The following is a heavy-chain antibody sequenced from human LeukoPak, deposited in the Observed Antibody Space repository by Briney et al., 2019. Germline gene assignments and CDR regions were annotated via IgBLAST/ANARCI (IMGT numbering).Heavy chain of an antibody. J-gene: IGHJ6*03. CDR2: IHYTGRT. V-gene: IGHV4-39*07. CDR1: GGSISSDTSH. D-gene: IGHD1-1*01. Sequence: SETLSLTCTVSGGSISSDTSHWGWIRQPPGKGLEWIGSIHYTGRTYYNPSLKSRVTISVDTSKNQFSLKVRSVTAADTAVYYCARGSSERGYYNYYYMDVWGKGTTVTISS. CDR3: ARGSSERGYYNYYYMDV.